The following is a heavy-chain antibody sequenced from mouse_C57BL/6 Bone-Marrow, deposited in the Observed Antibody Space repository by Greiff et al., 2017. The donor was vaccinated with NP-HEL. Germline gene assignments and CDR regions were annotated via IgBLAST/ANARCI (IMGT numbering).Heavy chain of an antibody. CDR2: ISNGGGST. J-gene: IGHJ1*03. CDR1: GFTFSDYY. CDR3: ARQMVTTDWYFDV. V-gene: IGHV5-12*01. D-gene: IGHD2-2*01. Sequence: EVKLVESGGGLVQPGGSLKLSCAASGFTFSDYYMYWVRQTPEKRLAWVAYISNGGGSTYYPDTVKGRFTLSRYNATNTLYLQMSRLKSEDTAMSYCARQMVTTDWYFDVWGTGTTVTVSS.